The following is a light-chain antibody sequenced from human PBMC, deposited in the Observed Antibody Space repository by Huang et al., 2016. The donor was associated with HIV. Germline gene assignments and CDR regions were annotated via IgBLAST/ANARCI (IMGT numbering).Light chain of an antibody. CDR2: GAS. V-gene: IGKV1-39*01. J-gene: IGKJ2*01. CDR1: QNINRY. Sequence: DIQITQSPSSLSASVGDRVNITCRASQNINRYLNWYQQRPGEAPKLLIHGASSLQSRVPSRFTGSGSETDFTLTISSLQPEDSATYYCQQSARTPRTFGQGTKLEI. CDR3: QQSARTPRT.